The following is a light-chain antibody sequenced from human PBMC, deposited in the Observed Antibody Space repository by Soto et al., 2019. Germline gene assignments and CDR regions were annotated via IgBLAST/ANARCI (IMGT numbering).Light chain of an antibody. V-gene: IGLV2-8*01. CDR2: AVT. J-gene: IGLJ1*01. Sequence: QSALTQPPSASGSPGQSVAISCTGTSSDVGGQNYDSWYQQHPGKAPKLIIYAVTERPSGVPDRFSGSKSGNTASLTVSGLQTEDEADYYCSSHAGNNNYVFGTGTKLTVL. CDR3: SSHAGNNNYV. CDR1: SSDVGGQNY.